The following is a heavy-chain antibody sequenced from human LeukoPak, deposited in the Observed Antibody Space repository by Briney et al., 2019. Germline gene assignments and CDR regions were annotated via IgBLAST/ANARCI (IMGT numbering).Heavy chain of an antibody. J-gene: IGHJ6*02. Sequence: GGSLRLFCAAYGFTFSSDSMNWVRQAPGKGREWVSSNRSSNSYIYYAGSVEGRFTIYRDNPKNSLYLQMNSLRAEHTAVYYCASGQSYYYGMDVWAQGTTVTVSS. CDR3: ASGQSYYYGMDV. V-gene: IGHV3-21*01. CDR2: NRSSNSYI. CDR1: GFTFSSDS.